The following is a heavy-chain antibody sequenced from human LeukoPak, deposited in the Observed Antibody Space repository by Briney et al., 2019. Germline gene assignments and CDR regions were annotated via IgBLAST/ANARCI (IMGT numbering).Heavy chain of an antibody. CDR2: ITAGGGNK. D-gene: IGHD3-10*01. V-gene: IGHV3-23*01. CDR3: AKYGEGSGSYSAYYFDY. CDR1: GFTFSTYS. Sequence: QSGGSLRLSCAASGFTFSTYSMSWVRQAPGKGLEWVSTITAGGGNKDYADSVKGRFTISRDNSKNTLYLQMNSLRAEDTAVYYCAKYGEGSGSYSAYYFDYWGQGTLVTVSS. J-gene: IGHJ4*02.